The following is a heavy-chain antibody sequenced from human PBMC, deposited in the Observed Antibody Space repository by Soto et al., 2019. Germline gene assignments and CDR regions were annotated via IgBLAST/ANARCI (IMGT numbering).Heavy chain of an antibody. CDR2: IYYSGST. Sequence: SETLSLTCTVSGGSISSYYWSWIRQPPGKGLEWIRYIYYSGSTNYNPPLKSRVTISVDTSKNQFSLKLSSVTAADTAVYYCARERVLWFGEQYSENWFDPWGQGTLVTVS. D-gene: IGHD3-10*01. CDR3: ARERVLWFGEQYSENWFDP. CDR1: GGSISSYY. V-gene: IGHV4-59*01. J-gene: IGHJ5*02.